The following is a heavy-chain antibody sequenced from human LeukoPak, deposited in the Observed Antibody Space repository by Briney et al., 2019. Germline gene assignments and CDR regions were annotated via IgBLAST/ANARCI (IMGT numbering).Heavy chain of an antibody. V-gene: IGHV3-30*18. D-gene: IGHD3-9*01. J-gene: IGHJ3*02. CDR2: MSYDGSNK. CDR3: AKDLTTGGHHDVFDI. Sequence: GGSLRLSCAASGFTFSNYGMHWVRQAPGKGLEWVAVMSYDGSNKNYADSVKGRFTISRDNSKNTLYLQMNSLRTEDTAVYSCAKDLTTGGHHDVFDIWGQGTMVTVSP. CDR1: GFTFSNYG.